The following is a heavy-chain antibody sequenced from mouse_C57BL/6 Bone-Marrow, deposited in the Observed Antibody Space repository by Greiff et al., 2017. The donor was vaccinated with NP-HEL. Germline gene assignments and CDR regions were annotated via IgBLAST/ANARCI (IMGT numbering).Heavy chain of an antibody. J-gene: IGHJ3*01. Sequence: EVQLVESGGGLVKPGGSLKLSCAASGFTFSDYGMHWVRQAPEKGLEWVAYISSGSSTIYYADTVKGRFTISRDNAKNTLFLQMTSLRSEDTAMYYCARLYYGSSLAWFAYWGQGTLVTVSA. D-gene: IGHD1-1*01. CDR1: GFTFSDYG. CDR2: ISSGSSTI. V-gene: IGHV5-17*01. CDR3: ARLYYGSSLAWFAY.